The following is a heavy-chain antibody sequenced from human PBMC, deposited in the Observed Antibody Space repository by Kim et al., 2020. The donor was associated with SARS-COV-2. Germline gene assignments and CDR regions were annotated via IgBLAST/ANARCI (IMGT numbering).Heavy chain of an antibody. CDR3: AREAQRNYDFWSGPDG. J-gene: IGHJ4*02. D-gene: IGHD3-3*01. Sequence: SVEGRFTISRDNSKNTLYLQMNSLRAEDTAVYYCAREAQRNYDFWSGPDGWGQGTLVTVSS. V-gene: IGHV3-30*07.